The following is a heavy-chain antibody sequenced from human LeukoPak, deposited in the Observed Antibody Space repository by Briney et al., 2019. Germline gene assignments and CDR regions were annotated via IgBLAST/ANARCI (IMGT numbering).Heavy chain of an antibody. V-gene: IGHV3-9*03. CDR2: ITANSGKL. CDR3: ARESTSTYGARLYSFDC. J-gene: IGHJ4*02. Sequence: GGSLRLSCAASGFTFDGYPMHWVRQAPGKGVEWVSGITANSGKLDYADSVKGRFVISRDNAKNSLFLRLNNVRAEDMDLYYCARESTSTYGARLYSFDCWGQGTQVTVSS. CDR1: GFTFDGYP. D-gene: IGHD2-8*01.